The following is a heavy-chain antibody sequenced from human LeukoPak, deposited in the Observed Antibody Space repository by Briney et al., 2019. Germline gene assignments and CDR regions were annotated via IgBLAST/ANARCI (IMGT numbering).Heavy chain of an antibody. CDR2: ITSDGGSI. Sequence: GGSLRLSCSALRFTFSNFNMHWVRQAPGKGLQFVSGITSDGGSIDYADSVRGRFTISRDNTKNTLYLRMTSLRVEDTTLDYCVRGVYGLGWDYWGPGTLVTVSS. J-gene: IGHJ4*02. CDR1: RFTFSNFN. CDR3: VRGVYGLGWDY. V-gene: IGHV3-64D*06. D-gene: IGHD3-10*01.